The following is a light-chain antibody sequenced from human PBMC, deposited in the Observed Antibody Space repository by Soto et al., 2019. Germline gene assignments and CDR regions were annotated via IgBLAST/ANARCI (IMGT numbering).Light chain of an antibody. Sequence: EIVLTQSPGTLSLSPGERATLSCTASQSVSSSYLAWYQQKPGQAPRLLLYGGSSRATGIPDRFSGSGAGTDFTLTISRLEPEDSAVYYCQQYGSSPWTFGQGTKVEIK. V-gene: IGKV3-20*01. CDR3: QQYGSSPWT. CDR1: QSVSSSY. J-gene: IGKJ1*01. CDR2: GGS.